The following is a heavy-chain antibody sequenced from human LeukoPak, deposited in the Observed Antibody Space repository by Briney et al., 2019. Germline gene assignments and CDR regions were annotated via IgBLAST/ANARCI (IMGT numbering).Heavy chain of an antibody. V-gene: IGHV5-51*01. CDR2: IYPGDSNT. CDR3: ARRSGSYSYFDF. J-gene: IGHJ4*02. D-gene: IGHD1-26*01. Sequence: GESLKISCQGSGYSFTTYWIGWVRQMPGKGLEWMGIIYPGDSNTKYSPSFQGQVTISADKSISTAYLQWSSLKASDTAMYYCARRSGSYSYFDFWGQGTLVTVSS. CDR1: GYSFTTYW.